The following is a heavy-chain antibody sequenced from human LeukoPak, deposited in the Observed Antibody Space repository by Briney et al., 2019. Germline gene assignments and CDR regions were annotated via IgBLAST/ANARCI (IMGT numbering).Heavy chain of an antibody. CDR1: GFTFSSHW. CDR3: ARSNGVYATGDFDY. CDR2: IKQDGSGK. D-gene: IGHD2-8*01. J-gene: IGHJ4*02. V-gene: IGHV3-7*01. Sequence: GGSLRLSCTASGFTFSSHWMHWVRQAPGKGLEWVASIKQDGSGKYYVDSVKDRFTISRDNARNSLFLQMSSLRAEDTAGYYCARSNGVYATGDFDYWGQGTLVTVSS.